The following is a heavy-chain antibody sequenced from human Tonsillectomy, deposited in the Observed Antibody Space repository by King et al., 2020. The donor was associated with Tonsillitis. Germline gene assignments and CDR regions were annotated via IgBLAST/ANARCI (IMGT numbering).Heavy chain of an antibody. CDR3: ARRGYSYGYSNWFDP. CDR1: GGSISSSNYY. J-gene: IGHJ5*02. V-gene: IGHV4-39*01. Sequence: QLQESGPGLVKPSETLSLTCTVSGGSISSSNYYWGWIRQPPGKGLEWIGSIYYSGSTYYKPSLKSRVTISVDTSKNQFSLKLRSVTAADTAVYYCARRGYSYGYSNWFDPCGQGTLVTVSS. CDR2: IYYSGST. D-gene: IGHD5-18*01.